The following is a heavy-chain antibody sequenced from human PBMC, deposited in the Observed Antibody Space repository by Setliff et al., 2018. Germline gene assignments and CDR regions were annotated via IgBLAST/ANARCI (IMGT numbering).Heavy chain of an antibody. CDR3: ARGYDSGGWNY. V-gene: IGHV5-51*01. CDR2: IHPADYDT. D-gene: IGHD3-22*01. Sequence: GESLKISCRGSGYSFTNYWIGWVRQTPGKGLEWMGIIHPADYDTRYSPSLQGQVTFSADRSISTAHLQWDSLKASDTAMYYCARGYDSGGWNYWGQGTLVTVSS. J-gene: IGHJ4*02. CDR1: GYSFTNYW.